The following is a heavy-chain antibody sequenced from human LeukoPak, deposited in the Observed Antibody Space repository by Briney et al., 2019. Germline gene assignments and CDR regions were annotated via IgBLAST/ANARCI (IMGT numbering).Heavy chain of an antibody. Sequence: SETLSLTCTVSGGSISSYYWSWIRQPPGKGLEWIGYIYYSGSTYYNPSLKSRVTISVDTSKNQFSLKLSSVTAADTAVYYCARVVRYCSSTSCYELDYWGQGTLVTVSS. V-gene: IGHV4-59*08. CDR3: ARVVRYCSSTSCYELDY. D-gene: IGHD2-2*01. J-gene: IGHJ4*02. CDR1: GGSISSYY. CDR2: IYYSGST.